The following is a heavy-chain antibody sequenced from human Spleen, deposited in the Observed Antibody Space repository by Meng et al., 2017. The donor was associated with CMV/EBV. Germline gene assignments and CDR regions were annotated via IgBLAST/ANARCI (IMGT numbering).Heavy chain of an antibody. J-gene: IGHJ5*02. D-gene: IGHD4-17*01. CDR2: KRSSSSNI. V-gene: IGHV3-21*01. CDR3: ARDSSPTVTLYNWFDP. Sequence: SGFTFSSYSMNWVGQARVRGLEWDSSKRSSSSNIYDAGSVKGRFTISRDNAKNSLYLQMNSLRAEDTAVYYCARDSSPTVTLYNWFDPWGQGTLVTVSS. CDR1: GFTFSSYS.